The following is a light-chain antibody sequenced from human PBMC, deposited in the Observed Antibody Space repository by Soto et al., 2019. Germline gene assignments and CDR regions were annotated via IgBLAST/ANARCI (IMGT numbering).Light chain of an antibody. CDR2: EGH. J-gene: IGLJ1*01. CDR1: SGYVGTYSL. V-gene: IGLV2-23*01. Sequence: QLVLAQPASVSGSPGQSITISCTGASGYVGTYSLVSWYQQHPGKAPKVVIYEGHKRPSGVPDRFSGSTSVNTASLTISGLQTDDEADYYCCLYVGATTYVFGTGTKLTVL. CDR3: CLYVGATTYV.